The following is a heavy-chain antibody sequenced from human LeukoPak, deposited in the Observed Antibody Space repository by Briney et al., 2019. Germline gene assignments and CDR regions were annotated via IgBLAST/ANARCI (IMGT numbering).Heavy chain of an antibody. J-gene: IGHJ6*02. CDR3: ARVGGSNYYYYGMDV. Sequence: PSETLSLTCTVSGGSICSYYWSWIRQPPGKGLEWIGYIYYSGSTNYNPSLKSRVTISVDTSKNQFSLKLSSVTAADTAVYYCARVGGSNYYYYGMDVWGQGTTVTVSS. CDR1: GGSICSYY. D-gene: IGHD3-10*01. CDR2: IYYSGST. V-gene: IGHV4-59*01.